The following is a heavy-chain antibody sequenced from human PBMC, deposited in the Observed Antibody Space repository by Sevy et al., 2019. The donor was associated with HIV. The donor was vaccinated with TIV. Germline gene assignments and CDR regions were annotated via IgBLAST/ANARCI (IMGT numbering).Heavy chain of an antibody. CDR1: GFNFNNYV. J-gene: IGHJ4*02. V-gene: IGHV3-23*01. D-gene: IGHD3-3*01. CDR2: ISASGSVT. Sequence: GGSLRLSCAASGFNFNNYVMTWVRQAPGKGLEWVSTISASGSVTYYSDSVRGGFTIYRDNSRITVSLQMNSQSVEDTAIYYCVKDTPFRRFTLSGMAGAHEYYFDYWGQLTRVTVSS. CDR3: VKDTPFRRFTLSGMAGAHEYYFDY.